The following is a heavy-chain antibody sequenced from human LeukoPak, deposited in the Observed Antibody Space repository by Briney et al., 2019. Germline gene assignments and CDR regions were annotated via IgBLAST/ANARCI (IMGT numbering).Heavy chain of an antibody. V-gene: IGHV1-69*04. CDR3: ARDRGDGYKAAPGSI. CDR1: VGTFSSYT. Sequence: SVKVSCKASVGTFSSYTISWVRQAPGQGLEWMGRIIASLGIANYEQKFQGRVTITADKTPSTAYMELSSLRSEDTGAYYCARDRGDGYKAAPGSIWGQGTRVTVSS. CDR2: IIASLGIA. D-gene: IGHD5-24*01. J-gene: IGHJ3*02.